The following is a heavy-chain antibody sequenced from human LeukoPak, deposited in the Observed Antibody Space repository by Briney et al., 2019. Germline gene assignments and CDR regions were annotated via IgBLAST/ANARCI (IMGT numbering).Heavy chain of an antibody. V-gene: IGHV3-21*01. Sequence: GGSLRLSCAASGFTFSIYNMNWVRQAPGKGLECVSSISSSSYIYYADSVKGRFTISRDNAKNSLYLQMNSLRAEDTAVYYCARDSEAAADFTYGMDVWGQGTTVTVSS. D-gene: IGHD6-13*01. CDR2: ISSSSYI. CDR3: ARDSEAAADFTYGMDV. CDR1: GFTFSIYN. J-gene: IGHJ6*02.